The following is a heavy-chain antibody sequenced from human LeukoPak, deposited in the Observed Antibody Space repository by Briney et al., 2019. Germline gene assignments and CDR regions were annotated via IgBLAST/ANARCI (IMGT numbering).Heavy chain of an antibody. V-gene: IGHV3-48*03. D-gene: IGHD3-16*01. Sequence: PGGSLRLSCEASGFTFSSYEMNWVRQAPGKGLEWIAYISSSGSTTYYADSLKDRFTISRDNAKDSLFLQMSSLRAEDTAVYYCARDGGNGDYFDYWGPGNLDTVSS. CDR2: ISSSGSTT. J-gene: IGHJ4*02. CDR3: ARDGGNGDYFDY. CDR1: GFTFSSYE.